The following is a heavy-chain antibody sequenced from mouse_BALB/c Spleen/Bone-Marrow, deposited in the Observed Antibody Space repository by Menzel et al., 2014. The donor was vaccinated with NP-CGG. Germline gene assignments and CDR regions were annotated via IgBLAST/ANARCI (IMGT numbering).Heavy chain of an antibody. D-gene: IGHD4-1*01. Sequence: EVKLMESGGGLVKPGGSLKLSCAASGFTFSDYYMFWVRQTPEKRLEWVATISDDGGNTYYRDSVKGRFTISRDNAKNKLNLQISSLKTEDTATYHCARETGPRAMDYRGQGTSVTVSS. CDR3: ARETGPRAMDY. V-gene: IGHV5-4*02. CDR1: GFTFSDYY. J-gene: IGHJ4*01. CDR2: ISDDGGNT.